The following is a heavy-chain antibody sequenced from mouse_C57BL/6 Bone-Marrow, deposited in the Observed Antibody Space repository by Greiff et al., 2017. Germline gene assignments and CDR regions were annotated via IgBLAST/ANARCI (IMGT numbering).Heavy chain of an antibody. CDR1: GFNIKDDY. V-gene: IGHV14-4*01. J-gene: IGHJ3*01. CDR3: TGGWTNYFGSSYGFAY. Sequence: EVKLQESGAELVRPGASVKLSCTASGFNIKDDYMHWVKQRPEQGLEWIGWIDPENGDTEYASKFQGKATITADTSSNTAYLQLSSLTSEDTAVYYFTGGWTNYFGSSYGFAYWSQGTLVTVSA. CDR2: IDPENGDT. D-gene: IGHD1-1*01.